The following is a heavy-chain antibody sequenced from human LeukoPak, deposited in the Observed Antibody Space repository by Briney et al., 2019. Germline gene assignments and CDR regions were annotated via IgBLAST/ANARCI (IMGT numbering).Heavy chain of an antibody. D-gene: IGHD2-21*02. Sequence: GGSLRLSCAASGFTFSSYSMNWVRQAPGKGLEWVSSISSSSYIYYADSVKGRFTISRDNAKNSLYLQMNSLRAEDTAVYYCARAPVITETRRHIVVVTATFDYWGQGTLVTVSS. V-gene: IGHV3-21*01. J-gene: IGHJ4*02. CDR3: ARAPVITETRRHIVVVTATFDY. CDR2: ISSSSYI. CDR1: GFTFSSYS.